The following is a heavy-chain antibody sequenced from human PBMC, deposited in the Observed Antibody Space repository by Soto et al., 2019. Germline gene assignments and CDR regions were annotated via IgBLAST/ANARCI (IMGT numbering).Heavy chain of an antibody. CDR1: GGPFSGYY. CDR3: ARDKITGLFDY. CDR2: INHSGST. J-gene: IGHJ4*02. V-gene: IGHV4-34*01. Sequence: SETLSLTCAVYGGPFSGYYWTWIRQPPGTGLEWIGEINHSGSTNYNPSLKSRVAISVDTSKNQFSLKLTSVTAADTAVYYCARDKITGLFDYWGQGTLVTVSS. D-gene: IGHD2-8*02.